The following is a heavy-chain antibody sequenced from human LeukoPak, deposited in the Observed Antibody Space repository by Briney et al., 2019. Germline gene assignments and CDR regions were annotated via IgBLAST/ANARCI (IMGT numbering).Heavy chain of an antibody. V-gene: IGHV1-2*06. CDR1: GYTFSGHY. CDR3: TRSWIQLWTPDFDH. CDR2: INPNSGGT. J-gene: IGHJ4*02. Sequence: ASVKVSCKASGYTFSGHYLHWVRQAPGQGLEWMGRINPNSGGTKYAQKFQNRVTMTSNTSVSTAYMELNGLRSDDTAIYYCTRSWIQLWTPDFDHWGQGTLVTVSS. D-gene: IGHD5-18*01.